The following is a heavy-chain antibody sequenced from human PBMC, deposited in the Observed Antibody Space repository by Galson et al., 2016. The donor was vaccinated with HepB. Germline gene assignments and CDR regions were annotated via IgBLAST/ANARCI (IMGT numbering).Heavy chain of an antibody. V-gene: IGHV3-23*01. Sequence: SLRLSCAASGLSSTSYGMTWVRQAPGKGLQWVSSISAGGATDYAVSVEGRFSIYRDNSKDILYLQMNSLRGEDTALYYCARERRYFDSTGYPNPYFDTWGQGTLVTVSS. J-gene: IGHJ4*02. D-gene: IGHD3-22*01. CDR3: ARERRYFDSTGYPNPYFDT. CDR2: ISAGGAT. CDR1: GLSSTSYG.